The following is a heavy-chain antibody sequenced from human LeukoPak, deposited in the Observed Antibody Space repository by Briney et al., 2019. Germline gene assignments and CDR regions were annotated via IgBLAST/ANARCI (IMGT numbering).Heavy chain of an antibody. J-gene: IGHJ3*02. CDR3: AREKPWVVLAGAFDI. Sequence: GGSLRLSCSASGFTFSSHAMHWVRQAPGKGLEYVSGISGKGGSTYCADSVKGRFTISRDNSKNMVYLQMRSLRAEDTAVYYCAREKPWVVLAGAFDIWGQGTMVTVSS. CDR2: ISGKGGST. CDR1: GFTFSSHA. D-gene: IGHD6-19*01. V-gene: IGHV3-64D*06.